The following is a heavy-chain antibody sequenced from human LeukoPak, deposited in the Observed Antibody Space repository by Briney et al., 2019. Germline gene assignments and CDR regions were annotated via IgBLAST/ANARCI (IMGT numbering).Heavy chain of an antibody. J-gene: IGHJ4*02. CDR2: INHSGST. CDR1: GGSFSGYY. CDR3: ARLWVTTTN. D-gene: IGHD4-17*01. Sequence: SETLSLTCAVYGGSFSGYYWSWIRQPPGKGLEWIGEINHSGSTNYDPSLKSRVTISVDTSKNQFSLKLSSVTAADTAVYYCARLWVTTTNWGQGTLVTVSS. V-gene: IGHV4-34*01.